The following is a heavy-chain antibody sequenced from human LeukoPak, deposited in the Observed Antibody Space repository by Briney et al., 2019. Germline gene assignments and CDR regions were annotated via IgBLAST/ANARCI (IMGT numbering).Heavy chain of an antibody. Sequence: GGSLRLSCAASGFIFDTYGMLWVRQAPGKGLEWVAVIAYDGSNKVYADSVKGRFTISRDNSKNTLYLQMNSLSGEDTAVYYCAKEKAIATINYGLDVWGQGTTVTVSS. CDR1: GFIFDTYG. D-gene: IGHD1-1*01. V-gene: IGHV3-30*18. CDR3: AKEKAIATINYGLDV. CDR2: IAYDGSNK. J-gene: IGHJ6*02.